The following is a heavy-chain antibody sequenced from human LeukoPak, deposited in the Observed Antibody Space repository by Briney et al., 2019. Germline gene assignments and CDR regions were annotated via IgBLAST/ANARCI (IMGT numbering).Heavy chain of an antibody. V-gene: IGHV4-61*02. CDR3: ARDFYRSGSYFGGFDY. D-gene: IGHD3-10*01. CDR1: GGSISSGSYY. CDR2: IYTSGST. Sequence: SETLSLTCTVSGGSISSGSYYWSWIRQPAGKGLEWIGRIYTSGSTNYNPSLKSRVTISVDTSKNQFSLKLSSVTAADTAVYYCARDFYRSGSYFGGFDYWGQGTLVTVSS. J-gene: IGHJ4*02.